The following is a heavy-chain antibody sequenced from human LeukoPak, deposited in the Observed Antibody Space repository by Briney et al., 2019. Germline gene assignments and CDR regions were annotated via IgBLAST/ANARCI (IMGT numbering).Heavy chain of an antibody. J-gene: IGHJ5*02. V-gene: IGHV4-59*01. CDR3: ARGYSSNWYWFDP. D-gene: IGHD6-13*01. Sequence: SETRSLTCTVSGGSISSYYWSLIRQPPGKVLEWMGYISDSGSTKYNPSLKSRVTISKDTSKNQFSLKLSSVTAADTAVYYCARGYSSNWYWFDPWGQGTLVTVSS. CDR2: ISDSGST. CDR1: GGSISSYY.